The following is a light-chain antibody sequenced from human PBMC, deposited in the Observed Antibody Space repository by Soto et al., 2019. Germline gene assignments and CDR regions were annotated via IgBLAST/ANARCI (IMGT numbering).Light chain of an antibody. J-gene: IGKJ4*01. CDR2: AAS. Sequence: EIVMTQSPATLSVSQGGRATLSCRATESVSNNLAWYQQKPGQAPTLLIFAASTRATGIPARFSGSGSGTDFTLTISSLQSEDFAVYYCQQYNKWPITFGGGTKVEIK. V-gene: IGKV3-15*01. CDR1: ESVSNN. CDR3: QQYNKWPIT.